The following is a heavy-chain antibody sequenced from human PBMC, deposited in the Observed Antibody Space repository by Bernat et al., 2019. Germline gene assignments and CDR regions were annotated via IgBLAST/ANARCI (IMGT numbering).Heavy chain of an antibody. J-gene: IGHJ6*02. V-gene: IGHV3-33*01. D-gene: IGHD6-13*01. Sequence: QVQLVESGGGVVQPGRSLRLSCAASGFTFSSYGMHWVRQAPGKGLEWVAVIWYDGSNKYYADSVKGRFTISRDNSKNTLYLQMNSLRAEDTAVYYCARVMQQPHYYYYYGMDVWGQGTTVTVSS. CDR1: GFTFSSYG. CDR3: ARVMQQPHYYYYYGMDV. CDR2: IWYDGSNK.